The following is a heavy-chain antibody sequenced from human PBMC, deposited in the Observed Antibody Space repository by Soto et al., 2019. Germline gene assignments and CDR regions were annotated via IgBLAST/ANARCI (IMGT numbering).Heavy chain of an antibody. CDR3: ARALSEMDYYYGMDV. Sequence: QVQLVESGGGVVQPGRSLRLSCAASGFTFSSYGMHWVRQAPGKELEWVAVISYDGSNKYYADSVKGRFTISRDNSKNTLYLQMNSLRAEDTAVYYCARALSEMDYYYGMDVWGQGTTVTVSS. D-gene: IGHD1-26*01. J-gene: IGHJ6*02. CDR1: GFTFSSYG. V-gene: IGHV3-30*03. CDR2: ISYDGSNK.